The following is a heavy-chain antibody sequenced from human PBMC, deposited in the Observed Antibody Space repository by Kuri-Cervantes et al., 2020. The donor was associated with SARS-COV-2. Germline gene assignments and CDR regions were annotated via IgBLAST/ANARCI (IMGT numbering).Heavy chain of an antibody. V-gene: IGHV3-30*02. D-gene: IGHD1-26*01. Sequence: GESLKISCAASGFTFSSYGMHWVRQAPGKGLEWVAFIRYDGSNKYYADSVKGRFTISRDNSKNTLYLQMNSLRAEDTDVYYCAKGLGASSDYYYYYYMDVWGKGTTVTVSS. J-gene: IGHJ6*03. CDR1: GFTFSSYG. CDR2: IRYDGSNK. CDR3: AKGLGASSDYYYYYYMDV.